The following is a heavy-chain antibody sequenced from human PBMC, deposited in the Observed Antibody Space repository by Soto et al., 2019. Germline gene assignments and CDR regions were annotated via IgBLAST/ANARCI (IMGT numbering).Heavy chain of an antibody. V-gene: IGHV1-69*10. CDR1: GGTFSSYA. Sequence: ASVKVSCKASGGTFSSYAISWVRQAPGQGLEWMGGIIPILGIANYAQKFQGRVTITADKSTSTAYMELSSLRSEDMAVYYCARDRPRTTRPYYGMDVWGQGTTVTVSS. J-gene: IGHJ6*02. CDR3: ARDRPRTTRPYYGMDV. CDR2: IIPILGIA. D-gene: IGHD1-26*01.